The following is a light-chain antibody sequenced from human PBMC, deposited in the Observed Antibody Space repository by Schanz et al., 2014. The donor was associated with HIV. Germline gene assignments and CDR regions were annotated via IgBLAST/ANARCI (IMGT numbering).Light chain of an antibody. CDR3: ATWDDSLNGVV. J-gene: IGLJ2*01. CDR1: SSNIGSND. Sequence: QSVVTQPPSASGTPGQRVTISCSGSSSNIGSNDVNWYQQLPGTAPKLLIYGNNQRPSGVPDRFSGSQSGTSASLAISGLQSEDEADFYCATWDDSLNGVVFGGGTKLTVL. CDR2: GNN. V-gene: IGLV1-44*01.